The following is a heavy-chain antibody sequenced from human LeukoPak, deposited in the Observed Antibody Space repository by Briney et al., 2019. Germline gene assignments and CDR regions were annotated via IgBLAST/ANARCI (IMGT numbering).Heavy chain of an antibody. D-gene: IGHD3-10*01. CDR2: IKQDGSEK. CDR3: ARAGGSGTVDY. CDR1: GFTFSGYW. V-gene: IGHV3-7*01. J-gene: IGHJ4*01. Sequence: GGSLRLSCAASGFTFSGYWMSWVRQAPGKGLEWVANIKQDGSEKYYVDSVKGRFTISRDNAKNSLYLQMNSLRAEDTAVYYCARAGGSGTVDYWGHGTLVTVSS.